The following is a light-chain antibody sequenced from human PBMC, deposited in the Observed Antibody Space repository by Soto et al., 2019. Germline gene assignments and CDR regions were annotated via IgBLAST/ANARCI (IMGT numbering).Light chain of an antibody. Sequence: QSVLTQPPSASETPGQRVTISCSGSGSNIGINFVTWFQHLPGTAPKLLIFSDDQRPAGVPDRFSGSKSGTSASLAINGLQSEDEADYYCGTWDDTLDGYLFGSGTKLTVL. CDR1: GSNIGINF. J-gene: IGLJ1*01. CDR2: SDD. CDR3: GTWDDTLDGYL. V-gene: IGLV1-44*01.